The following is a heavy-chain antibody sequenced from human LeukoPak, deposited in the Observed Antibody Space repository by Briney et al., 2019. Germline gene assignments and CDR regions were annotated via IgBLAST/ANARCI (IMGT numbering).Heavy chain of an antibody. V-gene: IGHV3-48*03. CDR2: ISSSGSTI. D-gene: IGHD3-22*01. Sequence: GGSLRLSCAASGFTFSSYEMNWVRQAPGKGLEWVSYISSSGSTIYYADSVKGRFTISRDNAKNSLYLQMNSLRAEDTAVYYCARAPPEYYYDSSGQQVAFGIWGQGTMVTVSS. CDR3: ARAPPEYYYDSSGQQVAFGI. J-gene: IGHJ3*02. CDR1: GFTFSSYE.